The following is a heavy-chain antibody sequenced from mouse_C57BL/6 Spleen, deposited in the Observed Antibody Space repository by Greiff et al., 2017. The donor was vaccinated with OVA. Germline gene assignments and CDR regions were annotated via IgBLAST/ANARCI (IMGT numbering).Heavy chain of an antibody. CDR3: ARSGDYDPFAY. V-gene: IGHV1-31*01. CDR2: IYPYNGVS. Sequence: VQLKESGPELVKPGASVKISCKASGYSFTGYYMHWVKQSHGNILDWLGYIYPYNGVSSYNQKFKGKATVTVDKSSSTAYMELRSLTSEDSAVYYCARSGDYDPFAYWGQGTLVTVSA. D-gene: IGHD2-4*01. J-gene: IGHJ3*01. CDR1: GYSFTGYY.